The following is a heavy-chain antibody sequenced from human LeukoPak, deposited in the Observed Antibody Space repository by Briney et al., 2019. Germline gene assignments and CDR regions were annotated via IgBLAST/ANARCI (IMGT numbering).Heavy chain of an antibody. CDR2: ISGSGGTT. Sequence: PGGSLRLSCAASGFTFSNYAMSWVRQAPGKGLEWVSAISGSGGTTYYADSVKGRFTISRDNSKNTLYLQMNSLRAEDTAVYYCAKDPRSGIVVVPAAINWGQGTLVTVSS. D-gene: IGHD2-2*02. J-gene: IGHJ4*02. CDR1: GFTFSNYA. V-gene: IGHV3-23*01. CDR3: AKDPRSGIVVVPAAIN.